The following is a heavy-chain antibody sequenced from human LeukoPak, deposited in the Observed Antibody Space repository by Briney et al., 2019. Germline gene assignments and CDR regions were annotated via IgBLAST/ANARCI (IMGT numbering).Heavy chain of an antibody. J-gene: IGHJ5*02. V-gene: IGHV1-18*01. CDR2: ISAYNGNT. CDR1: GYTFTSYG. Sequence: ASVKVSCKASGYTFTSYGISWVRQAPGQGLEWMGWISAYNGNTNYAQKLQGRVIMTTDTSTSTAYMELRSLRSDDTAVYYCARDSYYYDSSGYYPNWFDPWGQGTLVTVSS. D-gene: IGHD3-22*01. CDR3: ARDSYYYDSSGYYPNWFDP.